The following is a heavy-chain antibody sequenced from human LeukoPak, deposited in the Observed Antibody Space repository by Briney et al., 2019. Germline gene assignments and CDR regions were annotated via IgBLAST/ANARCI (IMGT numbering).Heavy chain of an antibody. CDR2: IIPILGIA. D-gene: IGHD1-20*01. CDR1: GGTFSSYA. J-gene: IGHJ6*03. Sequence: GASVKVSCKASGGTFSSYAISWVRQAPGQGLEWMGRIIPILGIANYAQKFQGRVTITADKSTSTAYMELSSLRSEDTAVYYCARAPNWNLYYYYYMDVWGKGTTVTVSS. V-gene: IGHV1-69*04. CDR3: ARAPNWNLYYYYYMDV.